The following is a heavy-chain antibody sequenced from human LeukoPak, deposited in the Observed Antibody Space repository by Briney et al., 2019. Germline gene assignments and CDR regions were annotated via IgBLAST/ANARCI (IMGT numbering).Heavy chain of an antibody. D-gene: IGHD3-10*01. CDR1: GFTFSSYA. CDR2: ISYDGSNK. Sequence: GEPLRLSCAASGFTFSSYAMHWVRQAPAKGLEWVGVISYDGSNKYYADSVKGRFTISRDNSKNTLYLQMNSLRAEDTAVYYCARAHYGSGSTYFDYWGQGTLVTVSS. CDR3: ARAHYGSGSTYFDY. J-gene: IGHJ4*02. V-gene: IGHV3-30*04.